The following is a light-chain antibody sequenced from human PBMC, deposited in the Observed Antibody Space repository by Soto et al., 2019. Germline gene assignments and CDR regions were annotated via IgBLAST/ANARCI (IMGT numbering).Light chain of an antibody. V-gene: IGLV1-40*01. J-gene: IGLJ2*01. CDR3: QSYDSSLGARVV. CDR2: GNS. CDR1: SSNIGARYD. Sequence: QSVLTQPPSVSGAPGQRVTISCTGSSSNIGARYDVHWYQQLPGTAPKLLIYGNSNRPSGVPDRFSGSKSGTSASLAITGLQAEDGCDYYCQSYDSSLGARVVFGGGTKLTVL.